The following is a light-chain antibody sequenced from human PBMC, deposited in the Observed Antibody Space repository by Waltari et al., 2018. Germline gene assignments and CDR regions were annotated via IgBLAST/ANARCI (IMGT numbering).Light chain of an antibody. CDR3: QQSYSTPRT. Sequence: DIQMTQSPSTLSASVGDRVTIACRASQSISSWLAWYQQKPGKAPKLLISDASSWQSGVPSRFSGSGSGTEFTLTISSLQPDDFATYYCQQSYSTPRTFGQGTKVEI. J-gene: IGKJ2*01. CDR1: QSISSW. V-gene: IGKV1-5*01. CDR2: DAS.